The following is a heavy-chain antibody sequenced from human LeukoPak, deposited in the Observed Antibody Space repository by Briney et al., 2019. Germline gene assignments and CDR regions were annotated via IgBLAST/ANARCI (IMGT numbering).Heavy chain of an antibody. CDR2: IYPGDSDT. V-gene: IGHV5-51*01. D-gene: IGHD6-19*01. J-gene: IGHJ4*02. Sequence: GESLKISCKVSGNSFTSYWIGWVRQMPGKGLEWMGIIYPGDSDTRYSPSFQGQVTISADKSISTAYLQWSSLKASDTAMYYCARRPTGSNSGWYYFDYWGQGTLVTVSS. CDR1: GNSFTSYW. CDR3: ARRPTGSNSGWYYFDY.